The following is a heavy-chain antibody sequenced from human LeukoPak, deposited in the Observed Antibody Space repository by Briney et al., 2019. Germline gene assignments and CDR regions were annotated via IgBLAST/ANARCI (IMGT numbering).Heavy chain of an antibody. V-gene: IGHV3-23*01. CDR3: AKARYSSSWWVVDY. CDR1: GFTFSSYA. D-gene: IGHD6-6*01. Sequence: GSLRLSCAASGFTFSSYAMSWVRQAPGKGLEWVSAISGSGGSTYYADSAKGRFTISRDNSKNTVYLQMNSLRAEDTAVYYCAKARYSSSWWVVDYWGQGTLVTVSS. J-gene: IGHJ4*02. CDR2: ISGSGGST.